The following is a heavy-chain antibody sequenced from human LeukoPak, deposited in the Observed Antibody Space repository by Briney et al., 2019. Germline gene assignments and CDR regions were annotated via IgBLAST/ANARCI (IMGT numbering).Heavy chain of an antibody. CDR1: GGSFSGYY. CDR3: ARKENVYYYFDY. Sequence: SETLSLTCAVYGGSFSGYYWSWIRQPPGKGLEWIGEINHSGSTNYNPSLKSRVTISVDTSKNQFSLKLSSVIAVDTAVYYCARKENVYYYFDYWGQGTLVTVSS. D-gene: IGHD3-10*01. J-gene: IGHJ4*02. V-gene: IGHV4-34*01. CDR2: INHSGST.